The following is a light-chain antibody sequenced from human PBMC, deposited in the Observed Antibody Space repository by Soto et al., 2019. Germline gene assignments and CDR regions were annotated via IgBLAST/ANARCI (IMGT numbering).Light chain of an antibody. V-gene: IGLV1-44*01. CDR2: SND. CDR1: RSNIGTNS. CDR3: AAWDVSLNGYV. J-gene: IGLJ1*01. Sequence: QSVLTQPPSESVTPGQSATISCSGSRSNIGTNSVNWYQQLPGTAPKLLIYSNDQRPSGVPDRFSGSKSGTSASLAISGLQSEDEAEYYCAAWDVSLNGYVFGTGTKLTVL.